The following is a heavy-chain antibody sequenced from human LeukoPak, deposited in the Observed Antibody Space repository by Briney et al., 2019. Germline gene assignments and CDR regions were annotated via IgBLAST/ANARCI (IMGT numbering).Heavy chain of an antibody. J-gene: IGHJ4*02. CDR1: GGSISSSSYY. Sequence: SETLSLTCTVSGGSISSSSYYWGWIRQPPGKGLEWIGSIYYSGSTYYNPSLKSRVTISVDTPKNQFSLKLSSVTAADTAVYYCARHNSRWLQSPFDYWGQGTLVTVSS. D-gene: IGHD5-24*01. V-gene: IGHV4-39*01. CDR2: IYYSGST. CDR3: ARHNSRWLQSPFDY.